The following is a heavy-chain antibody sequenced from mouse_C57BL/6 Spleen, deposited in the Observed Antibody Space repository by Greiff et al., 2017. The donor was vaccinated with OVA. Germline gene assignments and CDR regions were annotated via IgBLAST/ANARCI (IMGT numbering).Heavy chain of an antibody. CDR1: GYAFSSSW. CDR3: ARAQCNWGYFEV. V-gene: IGHV1-82*01. D-gene: IGHD4-1*01. CDR2: IYPGDGDT. J-gene: IGHJ1*03. Sequence: QVHVKQSGPELVKPGASVKISCKASGYAFSSSWMNWVKQRPGKGLEWIGRIYPGDGDTNYNGKFKGKATLTADNSSSTAYMQLSSLTSEDSAVYFGARAQCNWGYFEVWGTGTTVTVSS.